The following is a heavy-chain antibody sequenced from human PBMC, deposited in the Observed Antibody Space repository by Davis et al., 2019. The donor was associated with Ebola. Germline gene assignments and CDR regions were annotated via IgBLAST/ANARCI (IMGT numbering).Heavy chain of an antibody. Sequence: PGGSLRLSCAASGFTFSSYAMSWVRQAPGKGLEWVSAISGSGGSTYYADSVKGRFTISRDNSKNTLYLQMNSLRAEDTAVYYCAKDRVGDGYPHWYFDLWGRGTLVTVSS. CDR1: GFTFSSYA. D-gene: IGHD5-24*01. CDR3: AKDRVGDGYPHWYFDL. CDR2: ISGSGGST. V-gene: IGHV3-23*01. J-gene: IGHJ2*01.